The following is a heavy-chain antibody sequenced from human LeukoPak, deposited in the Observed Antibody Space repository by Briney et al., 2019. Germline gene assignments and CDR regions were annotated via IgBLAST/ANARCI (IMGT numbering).Heavy chain of an antibody. V-gene: IGHV3-74*01. CDR3: ARDSAQRDGYNNYYYYYMGV. CDR1: GFTFSSYW. D-gene: IGHD5-24*01. J-gene: IGHJ6*03. CDR2: INSDGSST. Sequence: GGSLRLSCAASGFTFSSYWMHWVRQAPGKGLVWVSRINSDGSSTSYADSVKGRFTISRDNAKNTLYLQMNSLRAEDTAVYYCARDSAQRDGYNNYYYYYMGVWGKGTTVTVSS.